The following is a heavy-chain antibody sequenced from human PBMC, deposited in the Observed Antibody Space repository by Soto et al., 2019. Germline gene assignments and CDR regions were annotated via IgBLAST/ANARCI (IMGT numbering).Heavy chain of an antibody. Sequence: GESLKISCKGSGYRFTSYWIGWVRQMPGKGLEWMGIIYPGDSDTRYSPSFQGQVTISADKSISTAYLQWSSLKASDTAMYYCASRNGYCSSTSCPYYFDYWGQGTLVTVSS. J-gene: IGHJ4*02. CDR1: GYRFTSYW. D-gene: IGHD2-2*01. V-gene: IGHV5-51*01. CDR2: IYPGDSDT. CDR3: ASRNGYCSSTSCPYYFDY.